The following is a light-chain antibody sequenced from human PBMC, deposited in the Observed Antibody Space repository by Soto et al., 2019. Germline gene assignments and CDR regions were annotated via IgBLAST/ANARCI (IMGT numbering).Light chain of an antibody. CDR3: QSYDSRVRVV. CDR1: SSNIGAGYD. V-gene: IGLV1-40*01. Sequence: QAVVTQPPSVSGAPGQRVTISCTGSSSNIGAGYDVHWYQQLPGTAPKLLIYGNSNRPSGVPDLFSGSKSGTSASLAITGLQAEDEADYYCQSYDSRVRVVFGGGTKLTVL. J-gene: IGLJ2*01. CDR2: GNS.